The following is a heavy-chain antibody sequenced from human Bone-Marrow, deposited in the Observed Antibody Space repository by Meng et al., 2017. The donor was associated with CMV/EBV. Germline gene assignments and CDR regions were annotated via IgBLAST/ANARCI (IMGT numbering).Heavy chain of an antibody. J-gene: IGHJ4*02. CDR2: INTSKGNT. CDR1: GYTFRNYG. CDR3: AKGEGDFWSGYYFDY. Sequence: ASVKVSCKASGYTFRNYGITWVRQAPGQGLEWMGWINTSKGNTNNAQRFQGRVTMTTDTSTSTAYMELRSLRAEDTAVYYCAKGEGDFWSGYYFDYWGQGTLVTVSS. D-gene: IGHD3-3*01. V-gene: IGHV1-18*01.